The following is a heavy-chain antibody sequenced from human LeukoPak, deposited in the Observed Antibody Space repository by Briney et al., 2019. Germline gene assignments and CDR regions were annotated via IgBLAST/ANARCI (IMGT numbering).Heavy chain of an antibody. J-gene: IGHJ4*02. Sequence: GGALTLSCAASGFTVSNYMGCVRQAPGKGLEGVPDIYVNGNTYYADSVKGRFSISRDKSKNTLHLQMNNLRAEDTAVYYCAHQGVYSNSSGEDYWGQGTLVTVSS. CDR1: GFTVSNY. D-gene: IGHD6-6*01. CDR3: AHQGVYSNSSGEDY. CDR2: IYVNGNT. V-gene: IGHV3-53*01.